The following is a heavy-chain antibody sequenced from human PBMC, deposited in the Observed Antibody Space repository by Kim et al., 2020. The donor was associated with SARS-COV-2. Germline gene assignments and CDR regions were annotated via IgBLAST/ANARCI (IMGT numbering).Heavy chain of an antibody. CDR2: IYYSGST. CDR1: GGSISSSCYY. Sequence: SETLSLTCTVSGGSISSSCYYWGWIRQPPGKGLEWIGSIYYSGSTYYNPPLKSRVTISVDTPKNQFSLKPSSVTAADTAVYYCAGEGLEWLWATSNWFDPWGQGTLVTVSS. D-gene: IGHD3-3*01. J-gene: IGHJ5*02. CDR3: AGEGLEWLWATSNWFDP. V-gene: IGHV4-39*02.